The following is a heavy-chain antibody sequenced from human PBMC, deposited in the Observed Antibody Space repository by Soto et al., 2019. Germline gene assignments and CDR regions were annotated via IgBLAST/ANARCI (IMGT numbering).Heavy chain of an antibody. Sequence: QVQLQESGPGLVKPSGTLSLTCAVSSGSISSSNWWSWVRQPPGKGLEWIGEIYHSGSTDYNPSLKSRVTISVHKSKNQFSLKLSSVTAADTAVYYCAVQLGYCSGGSCSNAFDIWGQGTMVTVSS. CDR2: IYHSGST. V-gene: IGHV4-4*02. J-gene: IGHJ3*02. D-gene: IGHD2-15*01. CDR3: AVQLGYCSGGSCSNAFDI. CDR1: SGSISSSNW.